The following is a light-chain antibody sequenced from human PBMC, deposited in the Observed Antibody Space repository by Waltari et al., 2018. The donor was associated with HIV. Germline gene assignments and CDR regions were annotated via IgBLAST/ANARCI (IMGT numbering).Light chain of an antibody. J-gene: IGKJ3*01. CDR1: QNINTY. CDR2: TAT. Sequence: DIQMTQSPSSLSASIGDRVTTTCRASQNINTYLNWYQQKPGKAPRALISTATTLQSGVPSRFSGSGSGTDFTLTITDLQPEDFATYFCQQSYTSPTFGPGTTVDLK. CDR3: QQSYTSPT. V-gene: IGKV1-39*01.